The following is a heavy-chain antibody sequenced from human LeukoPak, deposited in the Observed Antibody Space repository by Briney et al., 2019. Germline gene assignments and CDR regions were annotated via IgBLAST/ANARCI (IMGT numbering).Heavy chain of an antibody. D-gene: IGHD5-24*01. V-gene: IGHV5-51*01. CDR2: IYPGDSDT. CDR3: ARSLVEMATIEGFGY. J-gene: IGHJ4*02. Sequence: PGESLKISCEGSGYSFTSYWIGWVRQMPGKGLEWMGIIYPGDSDTRYSPSFQGQVTISADESISTAYLQWSSLKASDTAMYYCARSLVEMATIEGFGYWGQGTLVTVSS. CDR1: GYSFTSYW.